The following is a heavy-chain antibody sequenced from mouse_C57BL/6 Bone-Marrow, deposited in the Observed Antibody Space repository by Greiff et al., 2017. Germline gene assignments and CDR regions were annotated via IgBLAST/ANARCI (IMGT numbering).Heavy chain of an antibody. J-gene: IGHJ2*01. CDR1: GFTFSSYG. Sequence: EVQLVESGGDLVKPGGSLKLSCAASGFTFSSYGMSWVRQTPDKRLEWVATISSGGSYTYYPDSVKGRFTISRDNAKNTLYLQMSRLKSEDTAMYYCAREGFDYWGQGTTLTVSS. CDR3: AREGFDY. CDR2: ISSGGSYT. V-gene: IGHV5-6*01.